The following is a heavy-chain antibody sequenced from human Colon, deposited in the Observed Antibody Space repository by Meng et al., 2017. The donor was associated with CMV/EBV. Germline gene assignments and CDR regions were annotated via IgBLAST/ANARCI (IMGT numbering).Heavy chain of an antibody. CDR3: VTGTTGYFDL. V-gene: IGHV3-53*01. CDR1: GFTFNNYT. J-gene: IGHJ4*02. CDR2: IYAVGTP. Sequence: GESLKISCTASGFTFNNYTVKWVRQAPGKGLEWVSLIYAVGTPYYADSVKGRFTISRDNDRNIIDLQMSSLTADDTAIYYCVTGTTGYFDLWGQGTLVTVSS. D-gene: IGHD1-7*01.